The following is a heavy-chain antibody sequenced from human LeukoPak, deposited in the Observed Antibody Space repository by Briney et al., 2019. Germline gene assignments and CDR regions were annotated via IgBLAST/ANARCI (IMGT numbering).Heavy chain of an antibody. V-gene: IGHV3-64*01. Sequence: GGALRLSCAASGFNFSSYAMHLVRQAPGEGLEYVSAISSNGGSTYYANSVKGRFTISRDNSKNTLYLQMGSLRAEDMAVYYCARDSSSWYYFDYWGQGTLVTVSS. CDR1: GFNFSSYA. CDR3: ARDSSSWYYFDY. D-gene: IGHD6-13*01. CDR2: ISSNGGST. J-gene: IGHJ4*02.